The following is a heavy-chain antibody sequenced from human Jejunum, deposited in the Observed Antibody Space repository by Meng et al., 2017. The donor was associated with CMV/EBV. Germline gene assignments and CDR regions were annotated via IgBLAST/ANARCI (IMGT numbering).Heavy chain of an antibody. J-gene: IGHJ1*01. Sequence: SCHASGFTFSSFNLSWVRQAPGQGLEWMGYLSPYNGDTSYAQKFQGRVTMTTDTSTSTAYMELRSLTSDDTAVYYCARDYIALDHWGQGTLVTVSS. CDR2: LSPYNGDT. CDR3: ARDYIALDH. V-gene: IGHV1-18*01. D-gene: IGHD2-15*01. CDR1: GFTFSSFN.